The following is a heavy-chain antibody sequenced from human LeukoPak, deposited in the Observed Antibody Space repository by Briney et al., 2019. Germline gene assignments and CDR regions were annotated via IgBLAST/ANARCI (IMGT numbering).Heavy chain of an antibody. Sequence: PSETLSLTCAVSGYSTSSGYYWGWIRQPPGKGLEWIGSIYHSGSTYYNPSLKSRVTISVDTSKNQFSLKLSSVTAADTAVYYCARETLSGYDGNDAFDIWGQGTMVSVSS. V-gene: IGHV4-38-2*02. CDR2: IYHSGST. CDR3: ARETLSGYDGNDAFDI. CDR1: GYSTSSGYY. D-gene: IGHD5-12*01. J-gene: IGHJ3*02.